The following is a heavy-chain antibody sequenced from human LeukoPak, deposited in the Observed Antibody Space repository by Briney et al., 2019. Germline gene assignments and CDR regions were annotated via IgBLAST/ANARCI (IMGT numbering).Heavy chain of an antibody. CDR2: INWNGGST. J-gene: IGHJ4*02. V-gene: IGHV3-20*04. Sequence: TSETLSLTCAVYGGSFSGYYWSWVRQAPGKGLEWVSGINWNGGSTGYADSVKGRFTISRDNAKNSLYLQMNSLRAEDTALYYCARDRPYYDYVWGSYRYDYWGQGTLVTVSS. D-gene: IGHD3-16*02. CDR1: GGSFSGYY. CDR3: ARDRPYYDYVWGSYRYDY.